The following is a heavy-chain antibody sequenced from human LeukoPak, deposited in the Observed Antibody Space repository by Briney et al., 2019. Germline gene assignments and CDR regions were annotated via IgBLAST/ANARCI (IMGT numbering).Heavy chain of an antibody. V-gene: IGHV4-31*03. D-gene: IGHD6-13*01. CDR3: ARGRPAAAGTFDY. CDR2: IYYSGST. CDR1: GGSMSSGGYY. Sequence: SETLSLTCTVSGGSMSSGGYYWSWIRQHPGKGLEWIGYIYYSGSTYYNPSLKSRVTISVDTSKNQFSLKLSSVTAADTAVYYCARGRPAAAGTFDYWGQGTLVTVSS. J-gene: IGHJ4*02.